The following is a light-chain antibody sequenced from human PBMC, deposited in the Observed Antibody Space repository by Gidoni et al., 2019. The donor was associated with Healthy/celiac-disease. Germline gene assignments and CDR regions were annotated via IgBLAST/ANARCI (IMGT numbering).Light chain of an antibody. CDR3: QQNYSTPLIT. CDR1: QSISSY. CDR2: AAS. Sequence: DIQMTQSLSSLSASVGDRVTITCRASQSISSYLNWYQQKPGKAPKLLIYAASSLQIGVPSRFSGSGSGTDFTLTISSLQPEDFATYYCQQNYSTPLITFGQGTRLEIK. V-gene: IGKV1-39*01. J-gene: IGKJ5*01.